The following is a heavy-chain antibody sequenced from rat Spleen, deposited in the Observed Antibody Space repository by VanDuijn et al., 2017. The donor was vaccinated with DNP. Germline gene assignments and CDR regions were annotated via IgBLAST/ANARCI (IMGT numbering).Heavy chain of an antibody. V-gene: IGHV5-25*01. CDR3: AKDFHFYAMDA. Sequence: EVQLVESGGGLVQPGRSLKISCEASEFTFSRSDVAWVRQAPTRGLEWVASISSDGDITQYPDSVKGRFTVSRDNAVSTVYLQMNSLRSDDTATYVCAKDFHFYAMDAWGQGTSLTVSS. J-gene: IGHJ4*01. CDR1: EFTFSRSD. CDR2: ISSDGDIT.